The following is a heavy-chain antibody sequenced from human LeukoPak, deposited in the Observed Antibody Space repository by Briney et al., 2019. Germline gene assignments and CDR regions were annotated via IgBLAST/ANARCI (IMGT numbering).Heavy chain of an antibody. CDR3: ARHPGNYDFWSGYPRNGAFDI. CDR2: IYTSGST. D-gene: IGHD3-3*01. J-gene: IGHJ3*02. V-gene: IGHV4-4*09. Sequence: PSETLSLTCTVSGGSISTYYWSWTRQPPGKGLEWIGYIYTSGSTNYNPSLRSRVTMSMDTSKNQFSLKLSSVTAADTGVYYCARHPGNYDFWSGYPRNGAFDIWGQGTMVTVSS. CDR1: GGSISTYY.